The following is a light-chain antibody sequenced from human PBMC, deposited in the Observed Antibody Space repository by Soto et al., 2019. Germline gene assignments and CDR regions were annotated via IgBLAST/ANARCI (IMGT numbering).Light chain of an antibody. CDR3: AAWDDSLTGVV. Sequence: QSVLTQPPSASGTPGQRVTISCSGSSSNIGRNTVNWYQQLPGTAPKLLIYSNNQRPSGVPDRFSGSKSGTSASLASSGLQAEDEADYYCAAWDDSLTGVVFGGGTRLAVL. CDR1: SSNIGRNT. V-gene: IGLV1-44*01. CDR2: SNN. J-gene: IGLJ2*01.